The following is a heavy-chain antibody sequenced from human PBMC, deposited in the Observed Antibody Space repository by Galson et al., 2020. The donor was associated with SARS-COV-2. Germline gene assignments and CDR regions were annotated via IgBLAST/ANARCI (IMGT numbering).Heavy chain of an antibody. CDR2: ISHSGST. CDR3: ARGGSRPIMAFDYDFFYMDV. D-gene: IGHD3-10*01. V-gene: IGHV4-34*01. J-gene: IGHJ6*03. CDR1: GGSFSDYS. Sequence: SETLSLTCAVYGGSFSDYSWTWVRQSPGKGLEWIGEISHSGSTNYSPSLKSRVFMSVDTSKNQFSLKLRSVTAADTAVYYCARGGSRPIMAFDYDFFYMDVWGKGTTVTVSS.